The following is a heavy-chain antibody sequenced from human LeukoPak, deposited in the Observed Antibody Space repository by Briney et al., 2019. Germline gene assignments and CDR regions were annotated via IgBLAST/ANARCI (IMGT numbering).Heavy chain of an antibody. CDR1: GYTFTGYY. CDR3: ARAGITAWDWYFDL. Sequence: ASVKVSCKASGYTFTGYYIHWVRQAPGQGLEWMGWINPNSGGTKYAQKFQARVTLTSDTSINTAYMELSRLRSDDTAVYYCARAGITAWDWYFDLWGRGTLVTVSS. CDR2: INPNSGGT. D-gene: IGHD1-14*01. V-gene: IGHV1-2*02. J-gene: IGHJ2*01.